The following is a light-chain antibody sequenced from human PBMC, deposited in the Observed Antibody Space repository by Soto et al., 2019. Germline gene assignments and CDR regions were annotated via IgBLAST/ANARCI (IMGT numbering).Light chain of an antibody. Sequence: DIQMTQSPSSLSASVGDRVTITCRASQSISSYLNWYQQKPGKAPKLLIYAASSLQSGVPSRFSGSGSGTDHTLTISSLQPEDFATYFCQQSYSTPTFGQGTKLQIK. CDR1: QSISSY. V-gene: IGKV1-39*01. CDR2: AAS. CDR3: QQSYSTPT. J-gene: IGKJ2*01.